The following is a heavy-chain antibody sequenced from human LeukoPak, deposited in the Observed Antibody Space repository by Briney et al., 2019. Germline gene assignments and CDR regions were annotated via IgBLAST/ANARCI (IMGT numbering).Heavy chain of an antibody. J-gene: IGHJ3*02. CDR3: AKEGMGSEATTADGAFDM. Sequence: SDTLSLTCTVSGGSISVYHWSWIRHPPGKGREWVRYLYDTGGTNYTPSPKSRVTISVDTSKNQIYLKLSSVTAADTAVYFCAKEGMGSEATTADGAFDMWGQGTTVTV. CDR2: LYDTGGT. CDR1: GGSISVYH. D-gene: IGHD1-26*01. V-gene: IGHV4-59*01.